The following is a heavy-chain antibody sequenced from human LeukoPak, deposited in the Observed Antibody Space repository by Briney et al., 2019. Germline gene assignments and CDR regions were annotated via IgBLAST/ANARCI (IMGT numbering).Heavy chain of an antibody. CDR1: GGSISSSSYY. D-gene: IGHD3-22*01. CDR3: ASYGDFYDSSGYLHYFDY. CDR2: IYYSGST. V-gene: IGHV4-39*01. Sequence: SETLSLTCTVSGGSISSSSYYWGWIRQPPGKGLEWIGSIYYSGSTYYNPSLKSRVTISVDTSKNQFSLKLSSVTAADTAVYYCASYGDFYDSSGYLHYFDYWGQGTLVTVSS. J-gene: IGHJ4*02.